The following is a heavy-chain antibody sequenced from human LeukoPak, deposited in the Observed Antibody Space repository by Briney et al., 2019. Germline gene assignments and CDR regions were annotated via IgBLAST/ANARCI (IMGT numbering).Heavy chain of an antibody. CDR3: ARGRYSSSWYLDY. CDR1: GGSISSGTHY. CDR2: IYYTGST. Sequence: SETLSLTCAVSGGSISSGTHYWGWIRQPPGKGLEWIGSIYYTGSTYYSPSLKSRVTISVDTSKNQFSLRLSSVTAADTAVYYCARGRYSSSWYLDYWGQGALVTVSS. D-gene: IGHD6-13*01. J-gene: IGHJ4*02. V-gene: IGHV4-39*07.